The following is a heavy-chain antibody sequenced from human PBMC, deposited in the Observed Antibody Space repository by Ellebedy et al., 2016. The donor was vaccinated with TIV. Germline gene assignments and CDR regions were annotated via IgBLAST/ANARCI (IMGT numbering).Heavy chain of an antibody. CDR2: IYYSGST. CDR3: ARADYGDYGAYYYGLDV. J-gene: IGHJ6*02. CDR1: GGSISGYY. V-gene: IGHV4-59*01. D-gene: IGHD4-17*01. Sequence: MPSETLSLTCTVSGGSISGYYWSWIRQPPGKGLEWIGYIYYSGSTDYNPSLKSRVTMSVDTSKNQFSLNLSSVTAADTAVYYCARADYGDYGAYYYGLDVWGQGTTVTVSS.